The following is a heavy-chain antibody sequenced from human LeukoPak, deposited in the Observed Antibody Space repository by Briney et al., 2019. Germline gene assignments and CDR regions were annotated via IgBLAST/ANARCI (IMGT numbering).Heavy chain of an antibody. D-gene: IGHD6-13*01. V-gene: IGHV3-9*01. CDR1: GFTFDDYA. Sequence: GRSLRLSCAASGFTFDDYAMHWPRQARGKGLEWVSGITWNSGSIGYADSVKGRFTISRDNAKNYLYLQMNSLRAEDTGLYYCAKDRYSKGGYFDYWGQGTLVTVSS. CDR2: ITWNSGSI. J-gene: IGHJ4*02. CDR3: AKDRYSKGGYFDY.